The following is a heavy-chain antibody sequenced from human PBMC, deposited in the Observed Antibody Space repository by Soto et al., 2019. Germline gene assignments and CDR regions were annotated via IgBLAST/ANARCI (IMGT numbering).Heavy chain of an antibody. D-gene: IGHD6-13*01. V-gene: IGHV4-31*03. Sequence: QVQLQESGPGLVKPSQTLSLTCTVSGGSISSGGYYWSWIRQHPGKGLEWIGYIYYSGSTYYNPSLKSRVTISVVTSKNQFSRKLSSVTAADTAVYCCAREASISWWGDYYYGMDVWGQGTTGTVSS. CDR1: GGSISSGGYY. CDR3: AREASISWWGDYYYGMDV. CDR2: IYYSGST. J-gene: IGHJ6*02.